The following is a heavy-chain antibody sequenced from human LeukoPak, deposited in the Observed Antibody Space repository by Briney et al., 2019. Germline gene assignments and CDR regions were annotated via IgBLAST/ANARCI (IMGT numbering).Heavy chain of an antibody. Sequence: GGSLRLSCAASGFTFSSYGMHWVRQAPGKGLEWVAVISYDGSNKYYADSVKGRFTISRDNSKSTLYLQMNSLRAEDTAVYYCAKENCSSTRCYLDGYSRSWVYWVQGTQVTVCS. D-gene: IGHD2-2*01. CDR1: GFTFSSYG. V-gene: IGHV3-30*18. CDR2: ISYDGSNK. J-gene: IGHJ4*02. CDR3: AKENCSSTRCYLDGYSRSWVY.